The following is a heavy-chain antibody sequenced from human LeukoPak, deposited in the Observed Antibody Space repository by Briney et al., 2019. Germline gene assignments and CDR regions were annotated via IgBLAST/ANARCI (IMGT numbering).Heavy chain of an antibody. J-gene: IGHJ4*02. CDR3: AKEARPAAYIDY. CDR2: IWYDGSNK. D-gene: IGHD2-2*01. CDR1: GFTFSSYA. V-gene: IGHV3-33*06. Sequence: PGGSLRLSCAASGFTFSSYAMHWVRQAPGKGLEWVAVIWYDGSNKYYADSVKGRFTISRDNSKNTLYLQMNSLRAEDTAVYYCAKEARPAAYIDYWGQGTLVTVSS.